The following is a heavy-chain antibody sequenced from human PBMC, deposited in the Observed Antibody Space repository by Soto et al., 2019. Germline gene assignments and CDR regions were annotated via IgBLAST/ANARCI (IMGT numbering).Heavy chain of an antibody. V-gene: IGHV4-59*01. J-gene: IGHJ6*02. CDR2: IYDSGRT. Sequence: SETLXLTCTVSGDSISSYYWTWIRQPPGEGLEWIGYIYDSGRTYYNPSLKSRVTISVDTSKNQFSLRLSSVSAADTAVYYCARGTIPYYYYGMDVWGQGATVTVSS. CDR1: GDSISSYY. D-gene: IGHD3-10*01. CDR3: ARGTIPYYYYGMDV.